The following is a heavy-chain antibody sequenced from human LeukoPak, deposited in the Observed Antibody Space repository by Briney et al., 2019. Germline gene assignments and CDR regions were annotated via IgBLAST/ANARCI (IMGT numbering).Heavy chain of an antibody. V-gene: IGHV4-59*01. CDR1: GGSISSYY. D-gene: IGHD5-18*01. CDR3: ARERVTRALRSAFDY. CDR2: IYYSGST. J-gene: IGHJ4*02. Sequence: SETLSLTCTVSGGSISSYYWSWIRQPPGKGLEWIGYIYYSGSTNYNPSLKSRVTISVDTSKNQFSLKLSSVTAADTAVYYCARERVTRALRSAFDYWGQRTLVTVSS.